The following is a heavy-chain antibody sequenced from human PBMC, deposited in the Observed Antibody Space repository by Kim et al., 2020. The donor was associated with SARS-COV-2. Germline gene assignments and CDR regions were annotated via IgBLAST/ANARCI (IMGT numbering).Heavy chain of an antibody. V-gene: IGHV4-39*02. CDR1: GCSISSSSYY. CDR2: IYYSGST. Sequence: SETLSLTCTVSGCSISSSSYYWGWIRQPPGKGLEWIGSIYYSGSTYYNPSLKSRVTISVDTSKNQFSQKLSSVTAADTAVYYCARESRVTSKNIDYWGQGTLVTVSS. D-gene: IGHD2-2*01. J-gene: IGHJ4*02. CDR3: ARESRVTSKNIDY.